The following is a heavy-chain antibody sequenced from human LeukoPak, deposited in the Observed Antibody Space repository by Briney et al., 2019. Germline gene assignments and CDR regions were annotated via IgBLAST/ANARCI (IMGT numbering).Heavy chain of an antibody. Sequence: PGGSLRLSCAASGFTFSNYAMHWVRQAPGKGLEWVAVISYDGSNKYYADSVKGRFTISRDNSKNTLYLQMNSLRAEDTAVYYCARGIYGGNSFQYFQHWGQGTLVTVSS. D-gene: IGHD4-23*01. CDR2: ISYDGSNK. V-gene: IGHV3-30-3*01. J-gene: IGHJ1*01. CDR1: GFTFSNYA. CDR3: ARGIYGGNSFQYFQH.